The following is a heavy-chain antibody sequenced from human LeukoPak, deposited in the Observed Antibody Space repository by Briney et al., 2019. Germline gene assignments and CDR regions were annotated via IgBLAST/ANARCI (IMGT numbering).Heavy chain of an antibody. CDR3: VRDVRAGRNDAFGI. CDR1: GYSFTDYY. Sequence: ASVKVSCKASGYSFTDYYIHWVRQAPGQGLEWMGWIYPNSGVTNYAQNFQGRVTVTRDTSISTAYMDLSSLTSDDTAVYFCVRDVRAGRNDAFGIWGQGTMVTVSS. V-gene: IGHV1-2*02. CDR2: IYPNSGVT. D-gene: IGHD1-14*01. J-gene: IGHJ3*02.